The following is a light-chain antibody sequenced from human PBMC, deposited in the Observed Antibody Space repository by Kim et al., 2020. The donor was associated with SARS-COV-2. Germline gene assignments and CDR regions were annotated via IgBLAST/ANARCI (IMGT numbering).Light chain of an antibody. V-gene: IGKV3-20*01. CDR3: QQYGSSLYV. CDR2: GAS. J-gene: IGKJ4*01. Sequence: SPGERATLSCRASQSVSSSYLAWYQQKSGQAPRILIYGASNRATGIPYRFSGSGSGTDFTLTISRLEPEDFAVYYCQQYGSSLYVFGGGTKVDIK. CDR1: QSVSSSY.